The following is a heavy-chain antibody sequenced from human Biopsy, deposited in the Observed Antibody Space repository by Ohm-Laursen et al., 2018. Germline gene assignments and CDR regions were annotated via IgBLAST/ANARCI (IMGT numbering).Heavy chain of an antibody. Sequence: GTLSLTCTVSGGSVSSGGYFWSWIRQPPGKGLEWIGHNQNSGSTNYNPSLKSRVTISADTSKNQFSLKLSSVTAADTAMYYCARGRGWGNTYFRSFDYWGQGTLVTVSS. CDR3: ARGRGWGNTYFRSFDY. CDR1: GGSVSSGGYF. J-gene: IGHJ4*02. CDR2: NQNSGST. V-gene: IGHV4-61*08. D-gene: IGHD3-9*01.